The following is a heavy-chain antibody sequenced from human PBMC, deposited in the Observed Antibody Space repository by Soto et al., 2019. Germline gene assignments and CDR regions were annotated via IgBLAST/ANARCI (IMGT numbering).Heavy chain of an antibody. CDR2: ILVDGRA. J-gene: IGHJ3*02. D-gene: IGHD2-8*02. CDR3: AKATATGGGAFDI. Sequence: GGSLRLSCAASGFICSSYDMSWVRQAPGKGLEWVSTILVDGRAFYVDSVKGRFTISRDSSQNTVYLQMNSLTAGDTALYYCAKATATGGGAFDICGQGTMVTVSS. CDR1: GFICSSYD. V-gene: IGHV3-23*01.